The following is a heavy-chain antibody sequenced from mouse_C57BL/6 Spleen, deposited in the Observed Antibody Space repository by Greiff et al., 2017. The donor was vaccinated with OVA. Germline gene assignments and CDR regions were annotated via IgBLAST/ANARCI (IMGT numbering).Heavy chain of an antibody. D-gene: IGHD1-1*01. J-gene: IGHJ2*01. CDR3: ARDITTALDY. Sequence: EVKLVESGGGLVKPGGSLKLSCAASGFTFSSYAMSWVRQTPEKRLEWVATISDGGSYTYYPDNVKGRFTISRDNAKNNLYLQMSHLKSEDTAMYYCARDITTALDYWGQGTTLTVSS. CDR2: ISDGGSYT. CDR1: GFTFSSYA. V-gene: IGHV5-4*01.